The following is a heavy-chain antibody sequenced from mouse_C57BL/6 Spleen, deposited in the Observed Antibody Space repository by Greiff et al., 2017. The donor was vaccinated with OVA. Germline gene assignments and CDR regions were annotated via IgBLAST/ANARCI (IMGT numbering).Heavy chain of an antibody. CDR1: GYTFTSYW. Sequence: VKQSCKASGYTFTSYWMQWVKQRPGQGLEWIGEIDPSDSYTNYNQKFKGKATLTVDTSSSTAYMQLSSLTSEDSAVYYCASLDSSGYVWFAYWGQGTLVTVSA. V-gene: IGHV1-50*01. D-gene: IGHD3-2*02. CDR3: ASLDSSGYVWFAY. J-gene: IGHJ3*01. CDR2: IDPSDSYT.